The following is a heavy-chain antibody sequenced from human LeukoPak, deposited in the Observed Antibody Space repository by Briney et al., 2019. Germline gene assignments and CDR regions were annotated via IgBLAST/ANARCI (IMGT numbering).Heavy chain of an antibody. CDR3: ARHDIAVAGYSMFDY. Sequence: SETLSLTCTVSGGSISSYYWSWIRQPPGKGLEWIGYIYYSGSTNYNPSLKSRVTISVDTSKNQFSLKLSSVTAADTAVYYCARHDIAVAGYSMFDYWGQGTLVTVSS. V-gene: IGHV4-59*08. D-gene: IGHD6-19*01. CDR2: IYYSGST. CDR1: GGSISSYY. J-gene: IGHJ4*02.